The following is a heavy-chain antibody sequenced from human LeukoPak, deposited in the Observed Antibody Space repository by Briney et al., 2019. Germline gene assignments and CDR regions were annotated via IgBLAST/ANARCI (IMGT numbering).Heavy chain of an antibody. J-gene: IGHJ4*02. CDR2: INHSGST. Sequence: PSETLSLTCAVYGGSFSGYYWSWIRQPPGKGLEWIGEINHSGSTNYNPSLKSRVTISVDTSKNQFSLKLSSVTAADTAVYYCARVIAVAGTYVDYWGQGTLVTASS. CDR1: GGSFSGYY. D-gene: IGHD6-19*01. V-gene: IGHV4-34*01. CDR3: ARVIAVAGTYVDY.